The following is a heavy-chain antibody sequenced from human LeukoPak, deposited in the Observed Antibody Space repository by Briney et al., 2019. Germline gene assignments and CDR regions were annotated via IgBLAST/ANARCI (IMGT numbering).Heavy chain of an antibody. V-gene: IGHV3-7*01. CDR1: GFTFSSYW. Sequence: GGSLRLSCAASGFTFSSYWMSWVRQAPGKGLEWVANIKQDGSEKYYVDSVKGRFTIPRDNAKNSLYLQMNSLRAEDTAVYYCARSHYYDSSGYSRALSYYYGMDVWGQGTTVTVSS. J-gene: IGHJ6*02. CDR3: ARSHYYDSSGYSRALSYYYGMDV. CDR2: IKQDGSEK. D-gene: IGHD3-22*01.